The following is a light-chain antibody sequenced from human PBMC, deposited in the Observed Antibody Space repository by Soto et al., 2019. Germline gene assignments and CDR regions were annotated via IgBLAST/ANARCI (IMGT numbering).Light chain of an antibody. CDR2: EVN. V-gene: IGLV2-23*02. Sequence: QSALTQPASVSGSPGQSITVSCTGSSDDIGNFNLVSWYQQYPGKAPKLILYEVNKRPLGVSDRFSGSKSGNTASLTISGLQDEDEADYHGCSYSGSRWMFGGGTKLTVL. J-gene: IGLJ3*02. CDR3: CSYSGSRWM. CDR1: SDDIGNFNL.